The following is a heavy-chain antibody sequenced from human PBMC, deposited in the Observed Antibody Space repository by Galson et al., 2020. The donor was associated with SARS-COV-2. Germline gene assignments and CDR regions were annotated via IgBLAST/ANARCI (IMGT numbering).Heavy chain of an antibody. D-gene: IGHD3-16*01. Sequence: GGSLRLSCAASESTFSSYAMHWVRPAPRKGLEWVAVISYDGSNKYYADSVKGRITISRDNSKNTLYLQMNSLTAEDTAVYYCASSPGGAPWYYYYGMDVWGQGTTVTVSS. CDR3: ASSPGGAPWYYYYGMDV. V-gene: IGHV3-30-3*01. CDR1: ESTFSSYA. J-gene: IGHJ6*02. CDR2: ISYDGSNK.